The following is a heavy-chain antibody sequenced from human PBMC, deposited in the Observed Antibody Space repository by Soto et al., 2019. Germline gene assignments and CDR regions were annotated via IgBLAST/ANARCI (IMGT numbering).Heavy chain of an antibody. J-gene: IGHJ5*02. Sequence: SQTLSLTCAISGYSVSSNSAAGNWIRQSPSRGLEWLGRTYYRSKWYNDYAVSVKSRITINPDTSKNQFSLQLNSVTPEDTAVYYCARDAPGYSYGLNWFDPWGQGTLVTVSS. V-gene: IGHV6-1*01. CDR3: ARDAPGYSYGLNWFDP. CDR2: TYYRSKWYN. D-gene: IGHD5-18*01. CDR1: GYSVSSNSAA.